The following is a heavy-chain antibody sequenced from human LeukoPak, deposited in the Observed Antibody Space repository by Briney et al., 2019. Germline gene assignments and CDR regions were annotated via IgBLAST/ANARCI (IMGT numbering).Heavy chain of an antibody. CDR3: ARGGLWGGDY. J-gene: IGHJ4*02. V-gene: IGHV3-7*01. Sequence: GGSLRLSCAASGFTFSSYWMTWVRQAPGRGLEWEATIKADGGDKYYVNSVKGRFTISRDNAKNSLSLQMDSLRAEDTAVYYCARGGLWGGDYWGQGTLVTVSS. CDR1: GFTFSSYW. D-gene: IGHD3-16*01. CDR2: IKADGGDK.